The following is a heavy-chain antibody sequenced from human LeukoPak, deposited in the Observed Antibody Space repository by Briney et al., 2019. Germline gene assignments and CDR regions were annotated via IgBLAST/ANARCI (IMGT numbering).Heavy chain of an antibody. CDR1: GGTVSSYA. Sequence: SVKLSCKASGGTVSSYAISWVRQAPGHGLEWKGRIIPIFGTANYAQKFQGRVTITADKSTSTAYMELSSLISEDTAVYYCLSMASSDAFDIWGQGTMVTVSS. J-gene: IGHJ3*02. CDR2: IIPIFGTA. D-gene: IGHD2/OR15-2a*01. CDR3: LSMASSDAFDI. V-gene: IGHV1-69*06.